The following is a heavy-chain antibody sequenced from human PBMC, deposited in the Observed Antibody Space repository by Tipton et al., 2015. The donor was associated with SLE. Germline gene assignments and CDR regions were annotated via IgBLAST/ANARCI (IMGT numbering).Heavy chain of an antibody. D-gene: IGHD1-20*01. CDR3: ARARSLITGTTGGTFDY. CDR2: TYYSGST. Sequence: TLSLTCTVSGGSISSSSSYWGWIRQPPGKGLEWIGSTYYSGSTYYNPSLKSRVTISVDKSKNQFSLKLSSVTAADTAVYYCARARSLITGTTGGTFDYWGQGTLVTVSS. CDR1: GGSISSSSSY. V-gene: IGHV4-39*07. J-gene: IGHJ4*02.